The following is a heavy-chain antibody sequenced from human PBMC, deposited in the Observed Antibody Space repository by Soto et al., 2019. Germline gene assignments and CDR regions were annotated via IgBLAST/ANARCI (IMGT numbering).Heavy chain of an antibody. CDR3: ALIEMSIIV. V-gene: IGHV1-2*02. Sequence: ASVKVSCKASGYPFTGAFLHWVRQAPGQGLEWMGWINPKRGDTKYEQKIQDRVTMTRDTSSNTAFMELTRLTSDDTAVYYCALIEMSIIVWGQGTLVTVSS. D-gene: IGHD2-21*01. CDR1: GYPFTGAF. CDR2: INPKRGDT. J-gene: IGHJ4*02.